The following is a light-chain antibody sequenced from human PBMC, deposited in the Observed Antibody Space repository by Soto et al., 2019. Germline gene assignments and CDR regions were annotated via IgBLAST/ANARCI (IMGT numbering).Light chain of an antibody. V-gene: IGKV1-5*03. J-gene: IGKJ1*01. Sequence: DIPMTQSPSTLSASVGDRVTITCRASQSISSWLAWYQQKPGKAPKSLIYTASSLESGVPSRFSGSGSGTEFTLTISSLQPDDFATYYCQQYNSYPWTFGKGPRWKSN. CDR3: QQYNSYPWT. CDR2: TAS. CDR1: QSISSW.